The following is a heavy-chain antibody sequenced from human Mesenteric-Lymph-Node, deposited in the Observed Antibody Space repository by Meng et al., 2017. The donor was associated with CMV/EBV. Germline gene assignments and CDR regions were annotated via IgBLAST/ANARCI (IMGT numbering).Heavy chain of an antibody. V-gene: IGHV4-59*12. CDR3: ARDKDVVVPAAISGYYYYGMDV. CDR2: IYYSGST. D-gene: IGHD2-2*02. Sequence: SETLSLTCTVSGGSISSYYWSWIRQPPGKGLEWIGSIYYSGSTYYNPSLKSRVTISVDTSKNQFSLKLSSVTAADTAVYYCARDKDVVVPAAISGYYYYGMDVWGQGTTVTVSS. CDR1: GGSISSYY. J-gene: IGHJ6*02.